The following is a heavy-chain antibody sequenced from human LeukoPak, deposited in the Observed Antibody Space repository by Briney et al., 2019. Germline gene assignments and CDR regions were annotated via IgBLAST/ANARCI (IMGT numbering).Heavy chain of an antibody. J-gene: IGHJ6*03. D-gene: IGHD5-18*01. V-gene: IGHV3-33*06. CDR2: IWYDGSNK. CDR1: GFTFSSYG. Sequence: GGSLRLSCAASGFTFSSYGMHWVRQAPGKGLEWVAVIWYDGSNKYYADSVKGRFTISRDNSKNTLYPQMNSLRAEDTAVYYCAKIGVQLWLLDYYYYMDVWGKGTTVTVSS. CDR3: AKIGVQLWLLDYYYYMDV.